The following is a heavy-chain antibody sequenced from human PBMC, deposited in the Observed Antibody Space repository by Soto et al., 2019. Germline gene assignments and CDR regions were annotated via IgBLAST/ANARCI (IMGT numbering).Heavy chain of an antibody. J-gene: IGHJ4*02. Sequence: ASVKVSCKASGDTFTTYFFHWVRQAHGQGPEWMAIIDPSAGRTSSAQKFQGRLTISVDTSKNQFSLKLSPVTAADTAVYYFAREPSGITMIWYFLDYWGQGTLVTVSS. D-gene: IGHD3-22*01. CDR2: IDPSAGRT. CDR1: GDTFTTYF. CDR3: AREPSGITMIWYFLDY. V-gene: IGHV1-46*01.